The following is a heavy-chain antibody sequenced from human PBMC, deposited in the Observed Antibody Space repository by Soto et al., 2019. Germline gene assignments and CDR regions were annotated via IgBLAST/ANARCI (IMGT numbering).Heavy chain of an antibody. D-gene: IGHD7-27*01. J-gene: IGHJ4*02. CDR1: GFSLSTSGVG. CDR3: SREPVTGSFFDY. V-gene: IGHV2-5*02. CDR2: IYWDDDK. Sequence: QITLKESGPTLVKPTQTLTLTCTFSGFSLSTSGVGVGWIRQPPGKALEWLALIYWDDDKRYSPSLKSRLTITKDNSKKQVVLTMTHRHPVDTTKYYCSREPVTGSFFDYWRQGTLDTVSS.